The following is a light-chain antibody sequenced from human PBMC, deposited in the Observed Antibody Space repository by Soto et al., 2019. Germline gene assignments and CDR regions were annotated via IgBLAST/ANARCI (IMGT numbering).Light chain of an antibody. J-gene: IGKJ1*01. CDR2: GAS. CDR1: QSISRY. Sequence: NVWTQSLCTLSLYTGERTTLSCRASQSISRYLAWYQQKPGQGPRLLIYGASSRATGTPDRFSGSGSGTDFTLTINRLEPEDFALYYCQQYGSSPPTFCQGTKVDVK. CDR3: QQYGSSPPT. V-gene: IGKV3-20*01.